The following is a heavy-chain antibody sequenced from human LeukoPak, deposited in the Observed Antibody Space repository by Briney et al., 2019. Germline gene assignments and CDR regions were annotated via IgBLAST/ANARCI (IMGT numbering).Heavy chain of an antibody. V-gene: IGHV3-23*01. D-gene: IGHD6-19*01. Sequence: GGSLRLSCAASGFTFSSYAMSWVRQAPGKGLEWVSAISGSGGSTYYADSVKGRFTISRDNSKNTLNLQMNSLRAEDTAVYYCAKDRAVVGGYWYFDLWGRGTLVTVSS. CDR2: ISGSGGST. CDR3: AKDRAVVGGYWYFDL. CDR1: GFTFSSYA. J-gene: IGHJ2*01.